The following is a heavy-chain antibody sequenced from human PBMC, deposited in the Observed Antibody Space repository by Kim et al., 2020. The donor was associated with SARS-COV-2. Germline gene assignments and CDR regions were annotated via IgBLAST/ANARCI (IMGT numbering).Heavy chain of an antibody. CDR3: ARDEGWFSFDY. J-gene: IGHJ4*02. Sequence: THPPSLKSLVTMSVDTSKNRFSLKLSSVTAADTAVYYCARDEGWFSFDYWGQGTLVTVSS. D-gene: IGHD2-15*01. V-gene: IGHV4-4*07.